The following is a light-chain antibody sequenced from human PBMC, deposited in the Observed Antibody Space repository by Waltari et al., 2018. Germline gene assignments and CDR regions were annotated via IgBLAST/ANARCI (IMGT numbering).Light chain of an antibody. Sequence: DIVLTQFPGTLSSSAGERATLSCRASPSIGKYLAWYQLRPGQAPRLLIYDAYIRAAGNPDRFSGSGSGTDFSLTISRLEPEDFAMYYCQHYVRLPVTFGQGTKVEIK. CDR3: QHYVRLPVT. V-gene: IGKV3-20*01. J-gene: IGKJ1*01. CDR1: PSIGKY. CDR2: DAY.